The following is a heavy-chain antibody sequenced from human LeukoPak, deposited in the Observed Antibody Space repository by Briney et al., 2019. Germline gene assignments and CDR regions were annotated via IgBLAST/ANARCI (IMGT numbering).Heavy chain of an antibody. Sequence: TGGSLRLSCAVSGFTFTDYWMNWVRQAPGKGLEWVASIRQDGGEKSYVDSVRGRFTISRDSTKSSLYLQINSLRAEDTAVYYCARDGTAAGLYFDLWGQGTLVTVSS. V-gene: IGHV3-7*01. J-gene: IGHJ4*01. D-gene: IGHD6-13*01. CDR1: GFTFTDYW. CDR3: ARDGTAAGLYFDL. CDR2: IRQDGGEK.